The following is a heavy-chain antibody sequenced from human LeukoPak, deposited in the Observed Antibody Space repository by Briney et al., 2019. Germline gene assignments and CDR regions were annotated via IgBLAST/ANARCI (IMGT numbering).Heavy chain of an antibody. D-gene: IGHD1-26*01. J-gene: IGHJ4*02. Sequence: PGGSLRLSCAASGFTFDDYAMHWVRQAPGKGLEWVSGISWNSGSIGYADSVKGRFTISRDNAKNSLLLQMNSLRAEDTAVYYCARIFTGGNYWSFEYWGQGTLVTVSS. CDR3: ARIFTGGNYWSFEY. V-gene: IGHV3-9*01. CDR2: ISWNSGSI. CDR1: GFTFDDYA.